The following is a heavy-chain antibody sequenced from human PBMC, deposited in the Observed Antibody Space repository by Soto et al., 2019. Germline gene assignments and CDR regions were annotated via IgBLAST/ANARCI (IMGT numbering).Heavy chain of an antibody. V-gene: IGHV1-18*04. D-gene: IGHD3-10*01. CDR3: ATDYYGSGSPRSTFFY. Sequence: ASVKVSCKASGYTFTSYGISWVRQAPGQGLEWMGWISAYNGNTNYAQRLQGRVTMTTDTSTSTAYMELRSLRSDDTAVYYCATDYYGSGSPRSTFFYWGQGTLVTVSS. CDR1: GYTFTSYG. J-gene: IGHJ4*02. CDR2: ISAYNGNT.